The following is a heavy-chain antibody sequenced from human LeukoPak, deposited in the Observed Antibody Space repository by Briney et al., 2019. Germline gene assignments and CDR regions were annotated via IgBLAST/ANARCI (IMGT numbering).Heavy chain of an antibody. J-gene: IGHJ3*02. CDR1: GGTFSTYT. V-gene: IGHV1-24*01. CDR3: ATAVVVGDAFDI. D-gene: IGHD1-26*01. Sequence: ASVKVSCKASGGTFSTYTINWVRQAPGKGLEWMGGFDPEDGETIYAQKFQGRVTMTEDTSTDTAYMELSSLRSEDTAVYYCATAVVVGDAFDIWGQGTMVTVSS. CDR2: FDPEDGET.